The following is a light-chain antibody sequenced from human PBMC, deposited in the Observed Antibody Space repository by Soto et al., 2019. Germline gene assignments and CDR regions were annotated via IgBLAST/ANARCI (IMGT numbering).Light chain of an antibody. J-gene: IGKJ1*01. Sequence: EIVMTQSPATLSLSPGGRATLSCRASQSISDTLAWYQQKPGQAPRLLIHGASTRATGFPARFSGSGSGTDFTLTISSLQSEDFAVYYCQQYNNWQWTFGQGTKVDIK. CDR2: GAS. CDR1: QSISDT. CDR3: QQYNNWQWT. V-gene: IGKV3-15*01.